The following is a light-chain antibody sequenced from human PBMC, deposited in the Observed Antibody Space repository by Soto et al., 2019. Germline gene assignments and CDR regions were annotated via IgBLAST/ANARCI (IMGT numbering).Light chain of an antibody. Sequence: EMGLTEPQATLYVKTGDRATLSCSASQSVSSNLAWYQQRPGQSPRLIIYGASSRATGIPDRFSGSGSGTDFTLAISIVDPEDSAFYYLREYVTSSGAFAQGTRLEIK. J-gene: IGKJ5*01. CDR3: REYVTSSGA. CDR2: GAS. CDR1: QSVSSN. V-gene: IGKV3-20*01.